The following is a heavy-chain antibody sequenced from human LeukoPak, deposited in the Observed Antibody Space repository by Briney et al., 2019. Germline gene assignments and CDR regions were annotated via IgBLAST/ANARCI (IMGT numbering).Heavy chain of an antibody. J-gene: IGHJ4*02. CDR2: ISGSGGST. CDR3: ANRMTGYIGHGIFDY. Sequence: PGGSLRLSCAASGFTFSSYAMSWVRQAPGKGLEWVSAISGSGGSTYYADSVKGRFTISRDNSKNTLYLQMNSLRAEDTAVYYCANRMTGYIGHGIFDYWGQGTLVTVSS. CDR1: GFTFSSYA. V-gene: IGHV3-23*01. D-gene: IGHD5-12*01.